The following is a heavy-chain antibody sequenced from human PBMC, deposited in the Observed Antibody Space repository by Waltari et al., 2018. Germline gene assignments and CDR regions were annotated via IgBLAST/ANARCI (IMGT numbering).Heavy chain of an antibody. V-gene: IGHV5-51*01. CDR2: IWPDDSDT. D-gene: IGHD2-2*01. Sequence: EVQLVQSGAEVKKPGESLRTTCTGHGDIFTDYWTGWVRQMPGKGLEWMAIIWPDDSDTTYSPSFQGQVTISADKSINTAYLEWSSLQASDTATYYCARHYCVSTTCELDSWGQGTLVTVSS. J-gene: IGHJ4*02. CDR1: GDIFTDYW. CDR3: ARHYCVSTTCELDS.